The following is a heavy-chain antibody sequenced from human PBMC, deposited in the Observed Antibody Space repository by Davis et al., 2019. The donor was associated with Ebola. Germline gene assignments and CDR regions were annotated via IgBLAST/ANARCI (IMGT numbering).Heavy chain of an antibody. V-gene: IGHV4-34*01. CDR3: ARSAHGDSSGYYLGY. Sequence: SETLSLTCAVSGGSFSGYYWTWIRQSPGKGLEWIGEVNQSGGASYNPSLTSRVTISVDSSTNHLSLRLTSVTAADTAVYYCARSAHGDSSGYYLGYWGRGTLVTTSS. J-gene: IGHJ4*02. D-gene: IGHD3-22*01. CDR2: VNQSGGA. CDR1: GGSFSGYY.